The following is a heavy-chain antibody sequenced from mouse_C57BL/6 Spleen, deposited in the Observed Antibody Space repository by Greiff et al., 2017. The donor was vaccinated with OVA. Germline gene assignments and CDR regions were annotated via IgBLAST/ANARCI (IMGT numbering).Heavy chain of an antibody. V-gene: IGHV1-55*01. J-gene: IGHJ3*01. Sequence: VQLQQPGAELVKPGASVKMSCKASGYTFTSYWITWVKQRPGQGLEWIGDIYPGSGSTNYNEKFKSKATRTVDTSSSTAYMQLSSLTSEDSAVYYCARDGQLRLRWFAYWGQGTLVTVSA. CDR3: ARDGQLRLRWFAY. D-gene: IGHD3-2*02. CDR2: IYPGSGST. CDR1: GYTFTSYW.